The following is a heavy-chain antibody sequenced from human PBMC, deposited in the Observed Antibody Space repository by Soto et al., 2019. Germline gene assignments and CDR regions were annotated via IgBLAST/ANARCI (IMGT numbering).Heavy chain of an antibody. D-gene: IGHD3-22*01. J-gene: IGHJ4*02. CDR1: GGSISSIIYY. CDR3: ARHGVSNYYDSSGYLVGFDY. V-gene: IGHV4-39*01. Sequence: SETLXLTCTVSGGSISSIIYYWGWIRQPPGKGLEWIGSIYYSGSTYYNPSLKSRVTISVDTSKNQFSLKLSSVTAADTAVYYCARHGVSNYYDSSGYLVGFDYWGQGTLVTVSS. CDR2: IYYSGST.